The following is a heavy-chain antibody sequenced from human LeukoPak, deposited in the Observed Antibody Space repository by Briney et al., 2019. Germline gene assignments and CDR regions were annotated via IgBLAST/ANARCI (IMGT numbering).Heavy chain of an antibody. CDR2: INHSGST. CDR3: ARGRDGFNSLPFDY. V-gene: IGHV4-34*01. CDR1: GGSFSGYF. Sequence: PTETLSLTCAVYGGSFSGYFWTWIRQPPGKGLEWVGEINHSGSTSYNPSLKSRVTISVDMSKNQFSLKLSSVTAADTAVYYCARGRDGFNSLPFDYWGQGTLVTVSS. J-gene: IGHJ4*02. D-gene: IGHD5-24*01.